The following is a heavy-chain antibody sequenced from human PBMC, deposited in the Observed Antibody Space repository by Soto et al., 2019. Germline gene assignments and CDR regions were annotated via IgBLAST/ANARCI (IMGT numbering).Heavy chain of an antibody. J-gene: IGHJ3*02. CDR3: ARDSPSSGYYSQYDAFDI. CDR2: IYHSGST. Sequence: QLQLQESGSGLVKPSQTLSLTCAVSGGSISSGGYSWSWIRQPPGKGLEWIGYIYHSGSTYYNPSLKSRVTISVDRSKNQFSLKLSSVTAADTAVYYCARDSPSSGYYSQYDAFDIWGQGTMVTVSS. CDR1: GGSISSGGYS. D-gene: IGHD3-22*01. V-gene: IGHV4-30-2*01.